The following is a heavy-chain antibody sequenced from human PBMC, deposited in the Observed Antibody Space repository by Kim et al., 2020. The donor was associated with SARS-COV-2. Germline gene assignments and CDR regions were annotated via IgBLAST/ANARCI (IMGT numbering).Heavy chain of an antibody. Sequence: GGSLRLSCAASGFTFSSYAMHWVRQAPGKGLEWAAVISYDGSNKYYADSVKGRFTISRDNSKNTLYLQMNSLRAEDTAVYYCAGELERQAFDIWGQGTMVTVSS. V-gene: IGHV3-30-3*01. CDR1: GFTFSSYA. CDR2: ISYDGSNK. J-gene: IGHJ3*02. D-gene: IGHD1-1*01. CDR3: AGELERQAFDI.